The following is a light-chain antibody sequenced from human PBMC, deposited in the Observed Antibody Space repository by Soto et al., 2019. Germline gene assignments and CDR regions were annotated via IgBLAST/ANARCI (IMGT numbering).Light chain of an antibody. V-gene: IGKV3-11*01. CDR3: QQRSNWQIT. Sequence: EIVLTQSPATLSLSPGERATLSCRASQSVSSYVAWYQQKPGQAPRLLIYDSSNRATGIPARFSGSGSGTDFTVTISSLEPEDFAVYYCQQRSNWQITFGQGTRLEIK. CDR1: QSVSSY. CDR2: DSS. J-gene: IGKJ5*01.